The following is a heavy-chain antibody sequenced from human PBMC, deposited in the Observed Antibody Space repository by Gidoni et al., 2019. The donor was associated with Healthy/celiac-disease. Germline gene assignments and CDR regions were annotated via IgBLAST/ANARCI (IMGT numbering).Heavy chain of an antibody. CDR3: ARVPDCSSTSCFTRGVLRTLYGMDV. CDR2: IIPILGIA. CDR1: GGTFSSYT. Sequence: QVQLVQSGAEVKKPGSSVKVSCKASGGTFSSYTISWVRQAPGKGLEWMGRIIPILGIANYAQKFQGRVTITADKSTSTAYMELSSLRSEDTAVYYCARVPDCSSTSCFTRGVLRTLYGMDVWGQGTTVTVSS. V-gene: IGHV1-69*02. D-gene: IGHD2-2*02. J-gene: IGHJ6*02.